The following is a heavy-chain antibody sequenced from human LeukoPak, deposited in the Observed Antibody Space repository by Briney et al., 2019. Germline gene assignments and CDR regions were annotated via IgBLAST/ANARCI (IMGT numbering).Heavy chain of an antibody. Sequence: SETLSLTCTASGCPFSSYYWSWIRQPPGKGLEWIGYIYYTGSTNYNPSLRSRVTISVDTSKNQFSLKLSSLTAADTAVYYCARHEGYSYFDYWGQGTLVAVSS. V-gene: IGHV4-59*08. CDR3: ARHEGYSYFDY. J-gene: IGHJ4*02. CDR2: IYYTGST. CDR1: GCPFSSYY. D-gene: IGHD5-18*01.